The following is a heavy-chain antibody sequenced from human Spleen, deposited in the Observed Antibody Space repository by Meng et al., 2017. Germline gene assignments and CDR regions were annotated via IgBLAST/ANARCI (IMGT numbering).Heavy chain of an antibody. J-gene: IGHJ6*02. D-gene: IGHD3-16*01. CDR3: ARVKCCSSGNCYACYYHHGLDV. Sequence: GESLKISCAASGFTFSSYAMSWVRQAPGKGLEWVSAISGSGGSTYYADSVKGRFTISRDDYKNTLYLEMNSLRAEDTAVYYCARVKCCSSGNCYACYYHHGLDVWGQGTTVTVSS. CDR1: GFTFSSYA. CDR2: ISGSGGST. V-gene: IGHV3-23*01.